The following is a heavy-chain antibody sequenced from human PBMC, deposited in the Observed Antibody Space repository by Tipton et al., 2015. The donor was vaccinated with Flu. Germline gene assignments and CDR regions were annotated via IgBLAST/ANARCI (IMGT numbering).Heavy chain of an antibody. Sequence: PGLVKPSETLSLTCDVSGYSITSGYFWGWIRQPPGKGLEWVGTIYHSGSTYYNPSLRSRVTMSVDTSQNQFSLRLTSVTAADTAVYYCARIFGPFNWFDPWGQGNLVTVSS. J-gene: IGHJ5*02. D-gene: IGHD3-16*01. CDR2: IYHSGST. V-gene: IGHV4-38-2*01. CDR1: GYSITSGYF. CDR3: ARIFGPFNWFDP.